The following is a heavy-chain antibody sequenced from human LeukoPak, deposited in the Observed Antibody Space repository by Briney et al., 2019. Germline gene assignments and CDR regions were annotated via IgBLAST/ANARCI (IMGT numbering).Heavy chain of an antibody. D-gene: IGHD3-22*01. V-gene: IGHV4-59*08. CDR1: GGSISSYY. CDR2: IYYSGST. Sequence: SETLSLTCTVSGGSISSYYWSWIRQPAGKGLEWIGYIYYSGSTNYNPSLKSRVTISVDTSKNQFSLKLSSVTAADTAVYYCARHVKGRLLSPYYFDYWGQGTLVTVSS. J-gene: IGHJ4*02. CDR3: ARHVKGRLLSPYYFDY.